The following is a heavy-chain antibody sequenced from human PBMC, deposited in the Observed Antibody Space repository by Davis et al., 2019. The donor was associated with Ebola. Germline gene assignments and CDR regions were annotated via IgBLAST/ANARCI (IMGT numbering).Heavy chain of an antibody. CDR1: GFTFSSYS. CDR2: ISSSSSTI. Sequence: GESLKISCAASGFTFSSYSMNWVRQAPGKGLEWVSYISSSSSTIYYADSVKGRFTISRDNAKNSLYLEMNSLRADDTAVYYCARDKKWHVGGLFGGYYYYGMDVWGQGTTVTVSS. J-gene: IGHJ6*02. D-gene: IGHD2-15*01. CDR3: ARDKKWHVGGLFGGYYYYGMDV. V-gene: IGHV3-48*01.